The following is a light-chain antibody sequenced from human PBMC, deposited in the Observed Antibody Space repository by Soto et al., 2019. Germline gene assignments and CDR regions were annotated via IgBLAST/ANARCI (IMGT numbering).Light chain of an antibody. CDR3: QQRSNWPIT. V-gene: IGKV3-11*01. Sequence: EIVLTQSPATLSLSPGERATLSCRASQSVDSYLAWYQQKPGQAPRLLIYEASNRASGIPARFSGSGSGTDFTLTISSLEPEDFALYYCQQRSNWPITFGQGTRLEI. CDR2: EAS. CDR1: QSVDSY. J-gene: IGKJ5*01.